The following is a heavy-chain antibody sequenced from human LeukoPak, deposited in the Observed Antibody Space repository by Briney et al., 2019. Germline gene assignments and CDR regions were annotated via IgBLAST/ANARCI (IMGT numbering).Heavy chain of an antibody. CDR3: AKLMRGSWYYFDY. CDR1: GFTFSSYA. D-gene: IGHD6-13*01. J-gene: IGHJ4*02. V-gene: IGHV3-30-3*02. CDR2: ISYDGSNK. Sequence: GGSLRLSCAASGFTFSSYAMHWVRQAPGKGLEWVAVISYDGSNKYYADSVKGRFTISRDNSKNTLYLQMNSLRAEDTAVYYCAKLMRGSWYYFDYWGQGTLVTVSS.